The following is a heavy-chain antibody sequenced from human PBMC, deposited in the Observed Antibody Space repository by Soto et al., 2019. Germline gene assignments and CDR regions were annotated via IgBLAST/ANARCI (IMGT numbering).Heavy chain of an antibody. CDR1: CSIFHHYG. V-gene: IGHV1-18*01. D-gene: IGHD3-16*01. Sequence: SEQVSFTDSCSIFHHYGVNWVRLAPGQGLEWMGWIIPYNNNTKYAENFQGRVTLTTDTSTKTVYMELRSLTPDDTGVYFFATKAYSHYYGMDVWGQGTSVTVSS. CDR2: IIPYNNNT. CDR3: ATKAYSHYYGMDV. J-gene: IGHJ6*02.